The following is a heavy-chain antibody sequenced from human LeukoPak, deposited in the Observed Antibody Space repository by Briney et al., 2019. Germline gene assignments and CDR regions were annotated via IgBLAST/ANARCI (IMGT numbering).Heavy chain of an antibody. V-gene: IGHV3-74*01. CDR3: VRGRGSYGWFGP. J-gene: IGHJ5*02. CDR2: ISGDGTAR. Sequence: GGSLRLSCAASGFTSSSYWMHWVRQVPGKGLVWVSRISGDGTARNYADSVKGRFTISRDDAKNTVDLQMNSLRGEDTAVYYCVRGRGSYGWFGPWXQGTLVTVSS. CDR1: GFTSSSYW. D-gene: IGHD3-10*01.